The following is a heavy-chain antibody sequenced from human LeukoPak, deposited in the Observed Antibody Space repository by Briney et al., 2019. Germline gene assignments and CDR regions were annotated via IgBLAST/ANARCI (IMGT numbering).Heavy chain of an antibody. D-gene: IGHD2-8*01. J-gene: IGHJ6*02. V-gene: IGHV3-33*01. Sequence: TGRSLRLSCAASGFTFSTYAMHWVRQAPGKGLEWVAVTWYDESHKYYADSVKGRFTISRDNSKNTLYLQMNSLRAEDTAVYYCARGPERTGVGTRYYYDMDVWGQGTTVTVSS. CDR3: ARGPERTGVGTRYYYDMDV. CDR1: GFTFSTYA. CDR2: TWYDESHK.